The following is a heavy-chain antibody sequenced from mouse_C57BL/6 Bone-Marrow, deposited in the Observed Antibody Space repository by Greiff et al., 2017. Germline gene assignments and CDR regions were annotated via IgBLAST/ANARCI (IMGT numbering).Heavy chain of an antibody. CDR3: ARRWEMDY. D-gene: IGHD1-1*02. CDR2: IDPSDSYT. CDR1: GYTFTSYW. V-gene: IGHV1-69*01. J-gene: IGHJ4*01. Sequence: QVQLQQPGAELVMPGASVKLSCKASGYTFTSYWMHWVKQRPGQGLEWIGEIDPSDSYTNYNQKFKGKSTLTVDKSSSTAYMQLSSLTSEDSAVYYSARRWEMDYWGQGTSVTVSS.